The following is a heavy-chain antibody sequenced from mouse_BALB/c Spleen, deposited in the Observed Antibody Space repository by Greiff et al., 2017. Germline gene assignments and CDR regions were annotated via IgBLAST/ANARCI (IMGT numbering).Heavy chain of an antibody. CDR3: ANYYGSSWYFDV. V-gene: IGHV1S29*02. J-gene: IGHJ1*01. Sequence: VQLQQSGPELVKPGASVKISCKASGYTFTDYNMHWVKQSHGKSLEWIGYIYPYNGGTGYNQKFKSKATLTVDNSSSTAYMELRSLTSEDSAVYYCANYYGSSWYFDVWGAGTTVTVSS. CDR2: IYPYNGGT. D-gene: IGHD1-1*01. CDR1: GYTFTDYN.